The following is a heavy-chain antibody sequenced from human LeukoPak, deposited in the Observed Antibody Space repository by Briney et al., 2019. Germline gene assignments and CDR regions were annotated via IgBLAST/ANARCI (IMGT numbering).Heavy chain of an antibody. CDR3: AREAGHSGGSYFDY. CDR2: MNPNSGNT. V-gene: IGHV1-8*01. J-gene: IGHJ4*02. Sequence: GASVKVSCTASGYTFTSYDINWVRQATGQGLEWLGWMNPNSGNTGYAQKFQGRVTMTRNTSISTAYMELSSLRSEDTAVYYCAREAGHSGGSYFDYWGQGTLVTVSS. D-gene: IGHD1-26*01. CDR1: GYTFTSYD.